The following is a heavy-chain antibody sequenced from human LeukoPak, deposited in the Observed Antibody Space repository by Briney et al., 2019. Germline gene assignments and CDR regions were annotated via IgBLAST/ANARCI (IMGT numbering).Heavy chain of an antibody. D-gene: IGHD3-9*01. Sequence: PGGSLRLSCAASGFTFSSYAMSWVRQAPGKGLEWVSAISGSGGSTYYADSVKGRFTISRDNSKNTLYLQMNSLRAEDTAVYYCAKGVALRYFDWLDYYYYYYMDVWGKGTTVTISS. CDR2: ISGSGGST. CDR1: GFTFSSYA. V-gene: IGHV3-23*01. J-gene: IGHJ6*03. CDR3: AKGVALRYFDWLDYYYYYYMDV.